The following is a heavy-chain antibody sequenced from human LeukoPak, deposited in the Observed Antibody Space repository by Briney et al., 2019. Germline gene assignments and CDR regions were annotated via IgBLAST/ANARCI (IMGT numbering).Heavy chain of an antibody. J-gene: IGHJ6*04. D-gene: IGHD3-10*02. CDR2: VNSDGSST. CDR1: GFTFSSYW. Sequence: GGSLRLSCAASGFTFSSYWMHWVRQAPGKGLVWASRVNSDGSSTSYADSVRGRFTISRDNAKNSLYLQMNSLRAEDTAVYYCAELGITMIGGVWGKGTTVTISP. V-gene: IGHV3-74*01. CDR3: AELGITMIGGV.